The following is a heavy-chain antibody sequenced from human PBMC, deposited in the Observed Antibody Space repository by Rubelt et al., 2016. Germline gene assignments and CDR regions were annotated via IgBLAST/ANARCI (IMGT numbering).Heavy chain of an antibody. CDR3: ARGYCSSANCLFNWFDP. Sequence: QVQLVQSGAEVKKPGASVKVSCKASGYTFTTYGISWVRQAPGQGLEWMGWIRTYNGNTNYAQKLQGRVTMTTDTSTSTAYMELRSLSSDDTAMYFCARGYCSSANCLFNWFDPWGQGTLVTVSS. J-gene: IGHJ5*02. CDR2: IRTYNGNT. V-gene: IGHV1-18*01. D-gene: IGHD2-2*01. CDR1: GYTFTTYG.